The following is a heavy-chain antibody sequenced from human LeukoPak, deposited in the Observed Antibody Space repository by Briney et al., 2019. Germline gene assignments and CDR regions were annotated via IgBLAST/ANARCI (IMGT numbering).Heavy chain of an antibody. Sequence: ASVKVSCKASGYTFTSYGISWVRQAPGQGLEWMGWISAYNGNTNYAQKLQGRVTMTTDTSTGTAYMELRSLRSDDTAVYYCARVPASRSYYYYMDVWGKGTTVTVSS. CDR3: ARVPASRSYYYYMDV. V-gene: IGHV1-18*01. D-gene: IGHD3-10*01. CDR1: GYTFTSYG. J-gene: IGHJ6*03. CDR2: ISAYNGNT.